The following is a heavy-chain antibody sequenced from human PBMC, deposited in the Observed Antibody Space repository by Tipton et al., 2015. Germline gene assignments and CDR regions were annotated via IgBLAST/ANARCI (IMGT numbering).Heavy chain of an antibody. D-gene: IGHD3-9*01. V-gene: IGHV4-39*01. CDR3: ACHDYDLLTRDYQTVDY. CDR1: GGSISSSLHY. CDR2: ISHSGNT. Sequence: TLSLTCTVSGGSISSSLHYWGWIRQPPGKGLEWIGSISHSGNTYYSPSLKSRVTISVDTSKNQFSLRLSSVTAADTAVYYCACHDYDLLTRDYQTVDYWGQGTRVTVSS. J-gene: IGHJ4*02.